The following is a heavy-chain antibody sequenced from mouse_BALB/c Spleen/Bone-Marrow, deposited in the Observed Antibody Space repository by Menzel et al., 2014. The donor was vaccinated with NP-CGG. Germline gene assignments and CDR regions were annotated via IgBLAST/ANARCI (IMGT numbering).Heavy chain of an antibody. CDR3: ASLDDYIY. V-gene: IGHV14-3*02. J-gene: IGHJ3*01. CDR1: GFNIKDTY. Sequence: VQLQQSGAELVKPGASVKLSCTASGFNIKDTYMHWVKQRPEQGLEWIGRIDPANGNTKYDPKFQDKATITADTSSNTAYLQLSSLTSEDTAVYYCASLDDYIYWGQGTLVTVSA. D-gene: IGHD2-4*01. CDR2: IDPANGNT.